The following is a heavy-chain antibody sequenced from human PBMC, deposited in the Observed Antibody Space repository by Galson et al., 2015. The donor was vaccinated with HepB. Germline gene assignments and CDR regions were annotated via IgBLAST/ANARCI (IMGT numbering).Heavy chain of an antibody. D-gene: IGHD6-6*01. CDR2: INPNSGGT. CDR1: GYTFTGYY. CDR3: ARVPGAEYSSSSGAFDI. V-gene: IGHV1-2*02. Sequence: SVKVSCKASGYTFTGYYMHWVRQAPGQGLEWMGWINPNSGGTNYAQKFQGRVTMTRDTSISTAYMELSRLRSDDTAVYYCARVPGAEYSSSSGAFDIWGQGTMVTVSS. J-gene: IGHJ3*02.